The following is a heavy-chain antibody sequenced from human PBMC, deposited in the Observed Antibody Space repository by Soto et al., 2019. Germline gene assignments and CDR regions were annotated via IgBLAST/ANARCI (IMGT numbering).Heavy chain of an antibody. CDR2: ISAHNGNT. D-gene: IGHD1-1*01. Sequence: QVHLVQSGAEVKKPGASVKVSCKGSGYAFTTYGITWVRQAPGQGLEWMGWISAHNGNTNYAQKLQGRVTVTRDTSTSTAYMELRSLRSDDTAVYYCARGRYGDYWGQRALVTVSS. J-gene: IGHJ4*02. CDR1: GYAFTTYG. V-gene: IGHV1-18*01. CDR3: ARGRYGDY.